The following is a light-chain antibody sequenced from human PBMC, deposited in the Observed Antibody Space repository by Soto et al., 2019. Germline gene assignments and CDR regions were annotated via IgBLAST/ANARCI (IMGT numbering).Light chain of an antibody. Sequence: QSALTQPASVSGSPGQSITISCTGTSSDVGDYKYVSWYQQYPGKAPKLMMYEVSNRPSGVSNRFSGSKSGNTASLTISGLQAEDEADYYCSSYTSSSPCVFGTGTKVTVL. CDR3: SSYTSSSPCV. V-gene: IGLV2-14*01. CDR2: EVS. CDR1: SSDVGDYKY. J-gene: IGLJ1*01.